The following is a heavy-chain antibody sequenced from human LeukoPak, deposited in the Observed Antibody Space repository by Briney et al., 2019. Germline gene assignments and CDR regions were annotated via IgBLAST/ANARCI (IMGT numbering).Heavy chain of an antibody. D-gene: IGHD3-10*01. CDR2: SYFSGST. V-gene: IGHV4-39*01. Sequence: SETLSLTCTVSGGSIRSSTYYWGWIRQPPGKGLEWIGTSYFSGSTYYNPSLKSRVTISVDTSKNQFSLKLRSVTAADTAVYYCARSFLMVRGVIIKCQAFDIWGQGTMVTVSS. CDR3: ARSFLMVRGVIIKCQAFDI. CDR1: GGSIRSSTYY. J-gene: IGHJ3*02.